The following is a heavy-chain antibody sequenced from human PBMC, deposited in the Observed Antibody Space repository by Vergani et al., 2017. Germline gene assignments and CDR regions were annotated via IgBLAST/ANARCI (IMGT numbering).Heavy chain of an antibody. CDR1: GFTFDDYA. V-gene: IGHV3-9*01. J-gene: IGHJ3*02. D-gene: IGHD2-15*01. CDR3: AKPRGYCSGVSCYGARRWAALDAFDI. CDR2: ISWNSGSI. Sequence: EVQLVESGGGLVQPGRSLRLSCAASGFTFDDYAMHWVRQAPGKGLEWVSGISWNSGSIGYADSVKGRFTISRDNAKNSLYLQMNSLRAEDTALYYCAKPRGYCSGVSCYGARRWAALDAFDIWGQGTMVTVSS.